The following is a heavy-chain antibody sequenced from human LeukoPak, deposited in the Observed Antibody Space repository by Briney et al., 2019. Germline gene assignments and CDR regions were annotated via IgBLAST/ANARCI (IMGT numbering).Heavy chain of an antibody. CDR3: ARTHPSLVGATMNDAFDI. CDR1: GYSFTSYW. D-gene: IGHD1-26*01. J-gene: IGHJ3*02. V-gene: IGHV5-51*01. Sequence: GESLKISCKGSGYSFTSYWIGWVRQMPGKGLEWMGIIYPGDSDTRYSPSFQGQVTISADKSISTAYLQWSSLKASDTAMYYCARTHPSLVGATMNDAFDIWGQGTMVTVSS. CDR2: IYPGDSDT.